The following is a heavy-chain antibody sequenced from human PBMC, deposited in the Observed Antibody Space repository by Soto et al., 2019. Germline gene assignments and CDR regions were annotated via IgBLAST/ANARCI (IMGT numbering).Heavy chain of an antibody. CDR3: ADRVLRTAFGLVTTTAIYFDF. CDR2: IYWDDDK. Sequence: QITLNESGPTVVRPTETLTLTCRFSGFSLTTSGVGVGWIRQSPGKAPEWLALIYWDDDKRYSASLKNRLTITKVTSKNQVVLTVSDLEPTDTATYYCADRVLRTAFGLVTTTAIYFDFWGQGTPVAVSS. J-gene: IGHJ5*01. D-gene: IGHD3-3*01. V-gene: IGHV2-5*02. CDR1: GFSLTTSGVG.